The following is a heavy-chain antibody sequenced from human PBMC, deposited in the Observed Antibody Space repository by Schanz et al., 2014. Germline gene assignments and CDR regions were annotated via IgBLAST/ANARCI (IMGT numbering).Heavy chain of an antibody. Sequence: QVQLVESGGGVVQPGRSLRLSCAASGFTFNSYGMHWVRQAPGKGLEWVAFIWYDGSNKYYADSVKGRFTISRDNSKNTLYLQMNSLRPEDTAVYYCAKEGSIYWDRSVDYWGQGTLVTVSS. CDR2: IWYDGSNK. D-gene: IGHD1-26*01. CDR3: AKEGSIYWDRSVDY. J-gene: IGHJ4*02. V-gene: IGHV3-30*02. CDR1: GFTFNSYG.